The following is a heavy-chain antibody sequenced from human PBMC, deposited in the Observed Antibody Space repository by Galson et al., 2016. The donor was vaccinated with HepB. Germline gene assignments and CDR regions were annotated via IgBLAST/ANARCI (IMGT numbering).Heavy chain of an antibody. Sequence: SLRLSCAASGFTFSSYAMHWVRQAPGKGLEWVAVIAYDGSTKYYADSVKGRFTISRDNSKNTLYLKMNSLRAEDKAIYYCAKHADTYYYYAIDVWGHGTTVTVSS. V-gene: IGHV3-30*04. J-gene: IGHJ6*02. CDR1: GFTFSSYA. CDR3: AKHADTYYYYAIDV. CDR2: IAYDGSTK.